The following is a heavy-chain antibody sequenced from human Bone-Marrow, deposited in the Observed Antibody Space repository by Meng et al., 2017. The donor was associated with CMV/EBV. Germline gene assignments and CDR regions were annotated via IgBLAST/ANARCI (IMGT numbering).Heavy chain of an antibody. D-gene: IGHD2-15*01. V-gene: IGHV3-49*04. Sequence: GESLKISCAASGFTFSSYAMSWVRQAPGKGLEWVGFIRSKAYGGTTEYAASVKGRFIISRDDTKSIAYLQMNSLKTEDTAVYYCASCRSDLSADDWGQGTLVTVSS. CDR2: IRSKAYGGTT. CDR1: GFTFSSYA. CDR3: ASCRSDLSADD. J-gene: IGHJ4*02.